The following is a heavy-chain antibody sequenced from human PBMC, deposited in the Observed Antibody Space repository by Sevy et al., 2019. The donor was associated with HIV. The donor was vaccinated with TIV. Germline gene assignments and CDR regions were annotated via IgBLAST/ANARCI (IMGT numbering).Heavy chain of an antibody. D-gene: IGHD6-13*01. J-gene: IGHJ3*02. CDR1: GFTFSDYY. V-gene: IGHV3-11*01. CDR2: IGRTGNTI. Sequence: GGSLRLSCAASGFTFSDYYMSWVRQAPGKGLEWVSYIGRTGNTIYYADSVKGRFTISRDNTKKSLYLQMNSRRAEDTAVDYCARVGIGAAGVGFGAFDIWGQLTMVTVSS. CDR3: ARVGIGAAGVGFGAFDI.